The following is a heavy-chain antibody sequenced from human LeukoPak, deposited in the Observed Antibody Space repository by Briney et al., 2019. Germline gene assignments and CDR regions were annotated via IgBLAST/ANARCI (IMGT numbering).Heavy chain of an antibody. CDR1: GFTFSNFW. CDR3: AREDILTGYVADLDY. J-gene: IGHJ4*02. V-gene: IGHV3-7*01. Sequence: GGSLRLSCAASGFTFSNFWMSWVRQAPGKGLEWVANIKQDRSENYYVDSVRGRFTISRDNAKKSLYLQMNSLRAEDTAVYYCAREDILTGYVADLDYWGQGTEVTVSS. D-gene: IGHD3-9*01. CDR2: IKQDRSEN.